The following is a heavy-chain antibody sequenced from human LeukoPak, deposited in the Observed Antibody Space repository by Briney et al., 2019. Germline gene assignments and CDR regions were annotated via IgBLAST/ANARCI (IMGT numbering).Heavy chain of an antibody. CDR2: ISYDGSNK. J-gene: IGHJ4*02. Sequence: QPGRSLRLSCAASGFTFSSYGMHWVRQAPGKGLEWVAVISYDGSNKYYADSVKGRFTISRYNSKNTLYLQMNSLRAEDTAVYYCAKDRWFGEPQGSFFDYWGQGTLVTVSS. CDR1: GFTFSSYG. CDR3: AKDRWFGEPQGSFFDY. D-gene: IGHD3-10*01. V-gene: IGHV3-30*18.